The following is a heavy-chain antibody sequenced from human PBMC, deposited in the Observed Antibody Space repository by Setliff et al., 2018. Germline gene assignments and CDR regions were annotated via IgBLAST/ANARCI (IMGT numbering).Heavy chain of an antibody. CDR3: ARVRMVQGYYEFDY. V-gene: IGHV4-39*07. Sequence: TLSLPCTVSGGSISSSAYYWGWIRQPPGKGLEWIGNIYYSGNTNYNPSLKSRVAMSVDTSKNQFSLKLTSVTAADTAVYYCARVRMVQGYYEFDYWGQGTLVTVSS. D-gene: IGHD3-10*01. CDR2: IYYSGNT. CDR1: GGSISSSAYY. J-gene: IGHJ4*02.